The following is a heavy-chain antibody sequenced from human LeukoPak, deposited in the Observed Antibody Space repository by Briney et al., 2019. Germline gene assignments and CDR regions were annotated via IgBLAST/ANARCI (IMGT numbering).Heavy chain of an antibody. Sequence: QPGGSLRLSCAASGFTFAGYWISWVRQAPGKGLEWVANIKQGASEEYYVDSVKGRFTISRDNAKNSLYLQMNSLRAEDTAVYYCVRDRGRASVDYWGQGTLVTVSS. V-gene: IGHV3-7*01. CDR2: IKQGASEE. CDR3: VRDRGRASVDY. CDR1: GFTFAGYW. J-gene: IGHJ4*02. D-gene: IGHD1-26*01.